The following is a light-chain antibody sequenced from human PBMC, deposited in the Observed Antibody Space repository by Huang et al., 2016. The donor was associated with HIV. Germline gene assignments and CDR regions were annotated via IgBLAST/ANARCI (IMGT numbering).Light chain of an antibody. CDR3: QQYGRSPRT. CDR1: QTISSNY. Sequence: EIVLTQPPGTLSLSPGERATLSCRASQTISSNYLAWYQQKPGQAPRLLIYGASSRATGIPDRFSGSGSGTDFTLTISRLEPEDFAVYYCQQYGRSPRTFGQGTKVEIK. V-gene: IGKV3-20*01. J-gene: IGKJ1*01. CDR2: GAS.